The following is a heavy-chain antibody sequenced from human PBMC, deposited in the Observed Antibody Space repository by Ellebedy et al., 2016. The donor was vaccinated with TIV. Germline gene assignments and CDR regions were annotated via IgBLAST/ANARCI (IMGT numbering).Heavy chain of an antibody. CDR2: ISSSSSYI. CDR3: ARDGYGSGSYGY. Sequence: GGSLRLSXAASGFTFSSYSMNWVRQAPGKGLEWVSSISSSSSYIYYADSVKGRFTISRDNAKNSLYLQMNSLRAEDTAVYYCARDGYGSGSYGYWGQGTLVTVSS. CDR1: GFTFSSYS. D-gene: IGHD3-10*01. V-gene: IGHV3-21*01. J-gene: IGHJ4*02.